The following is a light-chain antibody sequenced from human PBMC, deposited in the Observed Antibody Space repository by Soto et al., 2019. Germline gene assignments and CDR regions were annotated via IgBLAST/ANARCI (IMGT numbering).Light chain of an antibody. CDR2: GAS. CDR3: QQYNKWPQT. Sequence: EIGMTQSPATLSVSPGERATLSCRASQSVSSNLAWYQQKPGQAPRLLIYGASTRATGIPARFSGSGSGTEFTLTISSLQSEDFAIYYCQQYNKWPQTFGQGTKVDI. J-gene: IGKJ1*01. V-gene: IGKV3-15*01. CDR1: QSVSSN.